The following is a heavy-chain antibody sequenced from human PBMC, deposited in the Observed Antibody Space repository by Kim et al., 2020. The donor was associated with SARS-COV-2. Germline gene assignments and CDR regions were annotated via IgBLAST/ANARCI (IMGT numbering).Heavy chain of an antibody. Sequence: NEYAVSVKSRITINPDTSKNQFSLQLNSVTPEDTAVYYCARDTARRAFDSWGQGTMVTVSS. V-gene: IGHV6-1*01. CDR3: ARDTARRAFDS. CDR2: N. J-gene: IGHJ3*02. D-gene: IGHD6-6*01.